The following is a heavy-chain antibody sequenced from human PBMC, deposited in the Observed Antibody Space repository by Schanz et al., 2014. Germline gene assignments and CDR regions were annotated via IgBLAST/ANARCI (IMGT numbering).Heavy chain of an antibody. CDR1: GFNFRSYP. D-gene: IGHD3-22*01. J-gene: IGHJ4*02. CDR2: ISASGGST. Sequence: EVQLVESGGGLIQPGGSLRLSCAASGFNFRSYPMSWVRQAPGKGLEWVSAISASGGSTYYADSVKGRFTISRDNSKNTLYVQLNSLRAEDTAVYYCAKVWGSDYFYPFDYWGQGTLVTVSS. CDR3: AKVWGSDYFYPFDY. V-gene: IGHV3-23*04.